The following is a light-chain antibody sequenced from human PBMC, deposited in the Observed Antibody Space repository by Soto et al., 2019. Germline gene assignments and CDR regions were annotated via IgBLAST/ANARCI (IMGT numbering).Light chain of an antibody. Sequence: QSALTQPASVSGSPGESITISCTGTSSDIGSYHLVSWYQHRSGKAPKLIIYKVSQWPSGVSDRFSASKSGNTASLTISGLQAEDEADYYCCSYAGSNWGYVFGTGTKVTVL. V-gene: IGLV2-23*02. J-gene: IGLJ1*01. CDR2: KVS. CDR1: SSDIGSYHL. CDR3: CSYAGSNWGYV.